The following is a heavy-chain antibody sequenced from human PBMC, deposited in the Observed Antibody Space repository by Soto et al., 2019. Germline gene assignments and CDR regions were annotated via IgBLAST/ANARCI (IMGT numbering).Heavy chain of an antibody. Sequence: PGGSLRLSCAASGFTFSSYSMNWVRQAPGKGLEWVSSISSSSSYIYYADSVKGRFTISRDNSKNTLYLQMNSLRAEDTAVYYCAKSFVVATRDYYYYMDVWGKGTTVTVSS. D-gene: IGHD5-12*01. J-gene: IGHJ6*03. CDR1: GFTFSSYS. CDR3: AKSFVVATRDYYYYMDV. CDR2: ISSSSSYI. V-gene: IGHV3-21*04.